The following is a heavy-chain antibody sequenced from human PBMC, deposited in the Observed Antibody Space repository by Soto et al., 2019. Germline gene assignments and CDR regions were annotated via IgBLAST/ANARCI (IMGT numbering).Heavy chain of an antibody. V-gene: IGHV1-69*06. CDR2: IIHIFGTA. Sequence: VASVKVSCKASGGTFSSYAMSWVRQAPGQGLEWMGGIIHIFGTANYALKFQGSVTITADKSTSTAYMELSSLKAEKSAVYYCASLFLAARLHTHDGFDIWGQGTMVTVSS. J-gene: IGHJ3*02. CDR1: GGTFSSYA. CDR3: ASLFLAARLHTHDGFDI. D-gene: IGHD3-10*01.